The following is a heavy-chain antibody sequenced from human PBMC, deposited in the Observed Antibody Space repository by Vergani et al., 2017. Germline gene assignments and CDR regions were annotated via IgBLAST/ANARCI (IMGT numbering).Heavy chain of an antibody. CDR1: GGSISTYY. CDR3: ARGRPAGGVGFAP. D-gene: IGHD3-16*01. J-gene: IGHJ5*02. Sequence: QVQLQESGPRLVKPSETLSLTCTVSGGSISTYYWSYIRQPPGKGLEWIGYIYYSGNTNYNPSLKSPVTLSIDTSKNQFSLKLGSVTAAATAVYYCARGRPAGGVGFAPWGQGTLVTVSS. V-gene: IGHV4-59*01. CDR2: IYYSGNT.